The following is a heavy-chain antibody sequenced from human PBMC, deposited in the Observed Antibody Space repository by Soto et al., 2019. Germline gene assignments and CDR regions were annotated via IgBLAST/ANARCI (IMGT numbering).Heavy chain of an antibody. J-gene: IGHJ4*02. CDR2: IAYDGSNK. D-gene: IGHD6-13*01. CDR1: GFIFRNYG. CDR3: ASDLESSSSPNV. V-gene: IGHV3-30*03. Sequence: GGSLRLSCAASGFIFRNYGMHWVRQAPGKGLEWVAVIAYDGSNKYYADSVKGRFTISRDDSKNTLYLQMNSLRPEDTAVYHWASDLESSSSPNVWGQGTLVTVSS.